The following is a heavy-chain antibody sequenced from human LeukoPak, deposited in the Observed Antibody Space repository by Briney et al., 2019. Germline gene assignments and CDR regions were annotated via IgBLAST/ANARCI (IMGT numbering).Heavy chain of an antibody. CDR2: ISYDGSNK. CDR1: GFTFSSYG. D-gene: IGHD2-15*01. V-gene: IGHV3-30*18. CDR3: AKGRGCSGGSCPNWFDP. J-gene: IGHJ5*02. Sequence: PGGSLRLSCAASGFTFSSYGMHWVRQAPGKGLEWVAVISYDGSNKYYADSVKGRFTISRDNSKNTLYLQMNSLRAEDTAVYYCAKGRGCSGGSCPNWFDPRGQGTLVTVSS.